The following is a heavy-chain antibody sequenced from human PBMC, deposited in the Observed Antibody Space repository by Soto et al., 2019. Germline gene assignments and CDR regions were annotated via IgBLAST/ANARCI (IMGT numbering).Heavy chain of an antibody. J-gene: IGHJ6*02. V-gene: IGHV1-69*12. CDR3: ARDNDRPQLGGNYYYILDV. Sequence: QVQLEQSGAEVKKPGSSVKVSCKASGGTFRNSAISWVRQAPGQGLEWLGGIMPIFRTPDYSQKFQGRVTGTADESTSTAYMELRGLRSDDTAVYYCARDNDRPQLGGNYYYILDVWGQGTTVTVSS. D-gene: IGHD1-1*01. CDR2: IMPIFRTP. CDR1: GGTFRNSA.